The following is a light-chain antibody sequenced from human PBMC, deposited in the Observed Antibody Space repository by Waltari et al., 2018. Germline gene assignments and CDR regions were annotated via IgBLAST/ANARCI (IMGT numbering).Light chain of an antibody. CDR3: QQTYTIPWT. CDR2: AAS. V-gene: IGKV1-39*01. Sequence: IQMTQSPSYLSASVGDRLTLTCRASQAISTYMNWYQQRPGAAPELLIYAASTLQIGVPSRFSGSGSGTDFTLTINSLQPEDFATYFCQQTYTIPWTFGRGTKVEI. CDR1: QAISTY. J-gene: IGKJ1*01.